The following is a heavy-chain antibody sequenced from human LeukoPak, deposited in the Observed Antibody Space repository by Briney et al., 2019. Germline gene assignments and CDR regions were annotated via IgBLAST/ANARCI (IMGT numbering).Heavy chain of an antibody. V-gene: IGHV5-10-1*01. J-gene: IGHJ4*02. D-gene: IGHD6-6*01. CDR1: GYSFTSYW. CDR3: ASTYSSSHGYFDY. Sequence: GESLKISCKGSGYSFTSYWISWVRQMPGKGLEWMGRIDPSDSYTNYSPSFQGHVTISADKSISTAYLQWSSLKASDTAMYYCASTYSSSHGYFDYWGQGTLVTVSS. CDR2: IDPSDSYT.